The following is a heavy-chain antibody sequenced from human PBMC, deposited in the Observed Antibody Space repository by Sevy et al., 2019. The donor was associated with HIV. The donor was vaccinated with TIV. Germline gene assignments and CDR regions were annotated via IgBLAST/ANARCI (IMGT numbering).Heavy chain of an antibody. V-gene: IGHV3-23*01. CDR3: AKSAYREVVPAATPAWFDP. CDR1: GFTFSSYA. Sequence: GGSLRLSCAASGFTFSSYAMSWVRQAPGKGLEWVSAISGSGGSTYCADSVKGRFTISRDNSKNTLYLQMNSLRAEDTAVYYCAKSAYREVVPAATPAWFDPWGQGTLVTVSS. D-gene: IGHD2-2*01. J-gene: IGHJ5*02. CDR2: ISGSGGST.